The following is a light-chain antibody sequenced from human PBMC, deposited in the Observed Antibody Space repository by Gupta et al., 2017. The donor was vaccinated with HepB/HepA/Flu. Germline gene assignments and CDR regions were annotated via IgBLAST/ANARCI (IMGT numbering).Light chain of an antibody. CDR3: QQTDYTPLT. J-gene: IGKJ4*01. V-gene: IGKV1-39*01. CDR2: AAS. CDR1: QSISIN. Sequence: EIQITQSPSSLSASVGDRVTITCRASQSISINLNWYQQKPGNAPKLLIYAASRLQSGVPSTFSGGGSGTDFTLTISRLQPEDFATYYCQQTDYTPLTVGGGTKVEIK.